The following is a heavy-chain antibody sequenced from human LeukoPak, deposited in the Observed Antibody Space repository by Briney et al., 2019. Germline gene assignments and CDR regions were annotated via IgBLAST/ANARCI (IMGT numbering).Heavy chain of an antibody. V-gene: IGHV4-39*01. Sequence: SENLSLTCTVSGGSISSSSYYWGWIRQPPGKELEWIGSIYNSGSTYYTPSLKSRVTMSVDTSKNQFSLKLSSVTAADTAVYYCARQGIAGYWGQGTLVTVSS. CDR1: GGSISSSSYY. CDR3: ARQGIAGY. D-gene: IGHD6-13*01. CDR2: IYNSGST. J-gene: IGHJ4*02.